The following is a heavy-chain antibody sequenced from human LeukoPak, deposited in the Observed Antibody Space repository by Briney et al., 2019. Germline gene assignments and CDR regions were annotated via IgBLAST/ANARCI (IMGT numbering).Heavy chain of an antibody. D-gene: IGHD4-11*01. CDR1: GYPISSGYY. CDR3: ARGGYSNYANWFDP. J-gene: IGHJ5*02. Sequence: SETLSLTCTVSGYPISSGYYWGWIRQPPGKGLEWIGSIYHSGSTYYNPSLKSRVTISVDTSKNQFSLKLSSVTAADTAVYYCARGGYSNYANWFDPWGQGTLVTVSS. CDR2: IYHSGST. V-gene: IGHV4-38-2*02.